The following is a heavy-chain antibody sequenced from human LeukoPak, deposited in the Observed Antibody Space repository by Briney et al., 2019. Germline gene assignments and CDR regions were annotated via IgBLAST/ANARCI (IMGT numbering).Heavy chain of an antibody. CDR3: AKGIWFGELLPFDY. V-gene: IGHV3-30*18. Sequence: PGGSLRLSCAASGFTFSSYGMHWVRQAPGKGLEWVAVISYDGSNKYYADSVKGRFTISRDNSKNTLYLQMNSLRAEDTAVYYCAKGIWFGELLPFDYWGQGTLVTVSS. J-gene: IGHJ4*02. CDR2: ISYDGSNK. CDR1: GFTFSSYG. D-gene: IGHD3-10*01.